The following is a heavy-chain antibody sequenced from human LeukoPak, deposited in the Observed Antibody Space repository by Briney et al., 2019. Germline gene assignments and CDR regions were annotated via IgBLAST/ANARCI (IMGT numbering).Heavy chain of an antibody. CDR2: IYYSGTT. CDR3: ARGYSSSWYFNWFDP. Sequence: PSETLSLTCTVSGGSISSITYYWGWIRQPPGKGLEWIGSIYYSGTTYYNPSLKSRVTISVDTSKNQFSLSLSSVTAADTAVYYCARGYSSSWYFNWFDPWGQGTLVTVSS. V-gene: IGHV4-39*01. J-gene: IGHJ5*02. CDR1: GGSISSITYY. D-gene: IGHD6-13*01.